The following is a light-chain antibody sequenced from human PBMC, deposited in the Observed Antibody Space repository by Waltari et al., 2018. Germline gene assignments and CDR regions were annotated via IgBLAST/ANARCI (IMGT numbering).Light chain of an antibody. V-gene: IGKV2-28*01. CDR1: QRLLYSNGNNY. CDR2: MGS. Sequence: DIVMTQSPLSLPVTPGEPAAISCRSSQRLLYSNGNNYLNWYLQKPGQSPQVLIYMGSNRASGVPDRFSGTGSGTDFTLKISRVEAEDVGVYYCMQGLQWPLTFGEGTKVEIK. J-gene: IGKJ4*01. CDR3: MQGLQWPLT.